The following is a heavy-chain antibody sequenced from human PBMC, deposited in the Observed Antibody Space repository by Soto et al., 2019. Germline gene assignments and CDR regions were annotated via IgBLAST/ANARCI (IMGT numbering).Heavy chain of an antibody. CDR2: ISYDGSNK. J-gene: IGHJ6*02. CDR3: ARSDYGSGSYYKGYYYYYGMTS. CDR1: GFTFSSYA. V-gene: IGHV3-30-3*01. Sequence: PGGSLRLSCAASGFTFSSYAMHWVRQAPGKGLEWVAVISYDGSNKYYADSVKGRFTISRDNSKNTLYLQMNSLRAEDTAVYYCARSDYGSGSYYKGYYYYYGMTSGAKGPRSPSP. D-gene: IGHD3-10*01.